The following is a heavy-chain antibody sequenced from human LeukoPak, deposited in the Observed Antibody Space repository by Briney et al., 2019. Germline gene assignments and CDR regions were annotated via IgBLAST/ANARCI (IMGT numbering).Heavy chain of an antibody. J-gene: IGHJ4*02. V-gene: IGHV1-2*02. CDR3: ARSDGYSGYDYEDC. D-gene: IGHD5-12*01. CDR1: GYTFTGYY. Sequence: ASVKVSCKASGYTFTGYYMHWVRQAPGQGLEWMGWINPNSGGTNYAQKFQGRVTMTRDTSISTAYMELSRLRSDDTAVYYCARSDGYSGYDYEDCWGQGTLVTVSS. CDR2: INPNSGGT.